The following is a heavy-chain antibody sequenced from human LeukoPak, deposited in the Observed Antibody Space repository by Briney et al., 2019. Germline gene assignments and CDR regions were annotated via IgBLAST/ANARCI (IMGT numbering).Heavy chain of an antibody. J-gene: IGHJ4*02. CDR2: IRSKANNYAT. V-gene: IGHV3-73*01. CDR1: GFSFSDSA. CDR3: TREPRYYFDS. Sequence: GGSLRLSCAASGFSFSDSAMHWVRQASGKGLEWVGRIRSKANNYATAYTASVTGRFTISRDDSKNTTYLQMNGLNTEDTAVYYCTREPRYYFDSWGQGTLVTVSS. D-gene: IGHD3-16*02.